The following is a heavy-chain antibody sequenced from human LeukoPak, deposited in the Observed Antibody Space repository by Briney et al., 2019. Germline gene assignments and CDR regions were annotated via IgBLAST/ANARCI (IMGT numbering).Heavy chain of an antibody. CDR2: IKPITGDT. D-gene: IGHD3-22*01. Sequence: ASVRVSCTSSGYPFTGLYMHWVRQAPGQGLEWMGRIKPITGDTNYAQKFQGRVSLTRDTSARTAYMDLSSLRFDDTAVYYCARDHTYYYDSSRYIDDAFDIWGQGTLVTVFS. V-gene: IGHV1-2*06. CDR3: ARDHTYYYDSSRYIDDAFDI. J-gene: IGHJ3*02. CDR1: GYPFTGLY.